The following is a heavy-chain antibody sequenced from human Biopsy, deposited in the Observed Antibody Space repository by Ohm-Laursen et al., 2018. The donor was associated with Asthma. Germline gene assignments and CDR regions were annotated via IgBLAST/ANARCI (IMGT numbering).Heavy chain of an antibody. D-gene: IGHD6-13*01. CDR2: VHSTGST. CDR3: VRATSTWSQSGPHYFDH. V-gene: IGHV4-59*01. Sequence: SETLSLTCTVSPGSINDYYWNWIRQFPGKGLEWIGYVHSTGSTRFNPFLKSRLTISVDTSVDQVSLKLTSVTAADTAVYYCVRATSTWSQSGPHYFDHWGQGTLVTVSS. J-gene: IGHJ4*02. CDR1: PGSINDYY.